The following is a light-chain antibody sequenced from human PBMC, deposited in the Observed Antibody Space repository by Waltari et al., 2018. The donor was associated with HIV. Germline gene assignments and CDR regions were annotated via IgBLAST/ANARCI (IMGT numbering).Light chain of an antibody. CDR2: EVN. CDR1: SSDVGRYDY. Sequence: QSALTQPPSASGSPGQSVTISCTGTSSDVGRYDYVSWYQQHPGKAPKPLMYEVNKRPSRVPDRCSGSKSGNTASLTVSGLQAEDEAEYYCTSYAGINPVAFGGGTNLTVL. V-gene: IGLV2-8*01. J-gene: IGLJ2*01. CDR3: TSYAGINPVA.